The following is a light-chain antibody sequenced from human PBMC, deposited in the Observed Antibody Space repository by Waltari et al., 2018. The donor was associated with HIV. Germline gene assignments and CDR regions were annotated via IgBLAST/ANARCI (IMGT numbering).Light chain of an antibody. J-gene: IGLJ1*01. V-gene: IGLV2-23*02. CDR3: YSYSDTSSSYV. CDR1: STDVGNFNL. CDR2: EVT. Sequence: QSALTQPASVSGSPGQSITISCTGTSTDVGNFNLVSWYQQYPGKAPKLLIYEVTKRPSGASNRSSASKSGNTASLTISGLRAEDEADYYCYSYSDTSSSYVFGTGTKVTVL.